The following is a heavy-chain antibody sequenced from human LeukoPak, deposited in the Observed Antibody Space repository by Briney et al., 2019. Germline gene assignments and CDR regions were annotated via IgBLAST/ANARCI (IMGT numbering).Heavy chain of an antibody. Sequence: GGSLRLSCAASGFTFSSYWMHWVRQAPGKGLVWVSRINTDGSSTSYADSVKGRFTISRDNAKNTLYLQMNSLRAEDTAVYYCARRKRYCSSTSCYHYYYYYYMDVWGKGTTVTVSS. D-gene: IGHD2-2*01. CDR3: ARRKRYCSSTSCYHYYYYYYMDV. CDR2: INTDGSST. J-gene: IGHJ6*03. CDR1: GFTFSSYW. V-gene: IGHV3-74*01.